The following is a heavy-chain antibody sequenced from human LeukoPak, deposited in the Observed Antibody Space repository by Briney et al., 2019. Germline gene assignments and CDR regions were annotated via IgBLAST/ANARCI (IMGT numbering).Heavy chain of an antibody. V-gene: IGHV3-23*01. D-gene: IGHD1-1*01. CDR2: ISGSGYST. J-gene: IGHJ4*02. CDR3: AKESGTSGTSSCFDY. CDR1: GXTFSSYA. Sequence: GGSLRLSCAASGXTFSSYAMSWVRQAPGKGLEWVSAISGSGYSTYYADSVKGRFTISRDNSKNTLYLQVKSLRAEDTAVYYCAKESGTSGTSSCFDYWGQGTLVTVSS.